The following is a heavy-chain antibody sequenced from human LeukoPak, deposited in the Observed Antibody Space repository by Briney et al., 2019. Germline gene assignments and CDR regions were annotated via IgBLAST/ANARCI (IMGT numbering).Heavy chain of an antibody. CDR3: ARISVGYCSSTSCQVYYGMDV. CDR2: IIPIFGTA. D-gene: IGHD2-2*01. V-gene: IGHV1-69*13. CDR1: GGTFSSYA. J-gene: IGHJ6*04. Sequence: ASVKVSCKASGGTFSSYATSWVRQAPGQGLEWMGGIIPIFGTANYAQKFQGRVTITADESTSTAYMELSSLRSEDTAVYYCARISVGYCSSTSCQVYYGMDVWGKGTTVTVSS.